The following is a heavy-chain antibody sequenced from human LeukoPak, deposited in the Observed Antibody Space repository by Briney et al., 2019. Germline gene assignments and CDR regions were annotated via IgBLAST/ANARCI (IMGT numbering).Heavy chain of an antibody. CDR3: ARHRGSGYPYFDY. Sequence: SETLSLTCTVSGGSINNYYWSWIRRPPGKGLEWIGYIYYSGSTNYNPSLKSRVTISVDTSKNQFSLKTSTLTAADTAVYYCARHRGSGYPYFDYWGQGTLVTVSS. CDR1: GGSINNYY. CDR2: IYYSGST. V-gene: IGHV4-59*01. J-gene: IGHJ4*02. D-gene: IGHD3-22*01.